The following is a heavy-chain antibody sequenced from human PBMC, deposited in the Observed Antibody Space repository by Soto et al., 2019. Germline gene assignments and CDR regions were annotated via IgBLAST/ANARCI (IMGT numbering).Heavy chain of an antibody. CDR2: IYYSGST. CDR1: GGSISSYY. D-gene: IGHD2-15*01. J-gene: IGHJ3*02. V-gene: IGHV4-59*01. Sequence: SETLSLTCTVSGGSISSYYWSWVRQPPGKGLEWIGYIYYSGSTNYNPSLKSRVTISVDTSKNQFSLKLSSVTAADTAVYYCARSLRCSGGSCYSTAFDIWGQGTMVTVSS. CDR3: ARSLRCSGGSCYSTAFDI.